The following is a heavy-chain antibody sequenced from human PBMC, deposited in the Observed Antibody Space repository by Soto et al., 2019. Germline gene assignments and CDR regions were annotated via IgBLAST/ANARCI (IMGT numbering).Heavy chain of an antibody. CDR2: IKSDGSGT. D-gene: IGHD3-22*01. Sequence: EVQLVESGGGLVQPGESLTLSCAASGFRFSSYWMRWVRQAPGKGLGWVSRIKSDGSGTYYADSVQDRFTNSRDNAMNTLYRQIISLRVEDTAVYFCARGDGDRYDGNGYLGRHWGQGTMVTVSS. CDR3: ARGDGDRYDGNGYLGRH. CDR1: GFRFSSYW. J-gene: IGHJ4*02. V-gene: IGHV3-74*01.